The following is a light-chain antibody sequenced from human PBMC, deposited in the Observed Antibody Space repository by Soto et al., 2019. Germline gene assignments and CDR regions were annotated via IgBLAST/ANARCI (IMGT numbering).Light chain of an antibody. CDR2: GAS. CDR1: QSVSAN. V-gene: IGKV3-15*01. Sequence: EMVMTQSPATLSVSPGGSATLSCRASQSVSANLAWYQQKPGQAPRLVIYGASTRATGIPDRFSGSGSGTESALTISSLQSDDVAVFYCQQYNNRPWTFGQGTKVDIK. CDR3: QQYNNRPWT. J-gene: IGKJ1*01.